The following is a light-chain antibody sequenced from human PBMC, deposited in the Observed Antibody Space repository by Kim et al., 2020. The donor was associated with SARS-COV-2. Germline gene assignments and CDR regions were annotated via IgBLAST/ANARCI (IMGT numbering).Light chain of an antibody. Sequence: AIQLTQSPSSLSASVGDRVAITCRTSHDISGNLAWYQQKPGKAPKLLIYGVFTLESGVPSRFSGSGSGTDFTLTISSLQPEDFATYYCQQLSSYPLTFGGGTKVDIK. CDR3: QQLSSYPLT. CDR2: GVF. V-gene: IGKV1-13*02. CDR1: HDISGN. J-gene: IGKJ4*01.